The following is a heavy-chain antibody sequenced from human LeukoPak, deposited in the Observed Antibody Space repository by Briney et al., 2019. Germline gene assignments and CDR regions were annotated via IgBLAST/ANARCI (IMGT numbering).Heavy chain of an antibody. CDR3: ARWIRGGSNGDALEI. J-gene: IGHJ3*02. D-gene: IGHD2-15*01. CDR2: INQDASER. V-gene: IGHV3-7*01. Sequence: GGSLRLTCAASGFIFSSYLMSWVRQAPGKGLEWVANINQDASERYYVDSVKDRFSISRDNAKNSLYLQMKSLRAEDTAVNVTARWIRGGSNGDALEIWGQVATVTVSS. CDR1: GFIFSSYL.